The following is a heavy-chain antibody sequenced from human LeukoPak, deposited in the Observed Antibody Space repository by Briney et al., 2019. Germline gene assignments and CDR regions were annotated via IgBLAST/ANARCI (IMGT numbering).Heavy chain of an antibody. CDR2: IIPIFGTA. CDR3: ARALGDYYYGMDV. Sequence: ASVKVSCTAPGGTFSSYAISWVRQAPGQGLEWMGGIIPIFGTANYAQKFQGRVTITADESTSTAYMELSSLRSEDTAVYYCARALGDYYYGMDVWGQGTTVTVSS. CDR1: GGTFSSYA. V-gene: IGHV1-69*13. J-gene: IGHJ6*02.